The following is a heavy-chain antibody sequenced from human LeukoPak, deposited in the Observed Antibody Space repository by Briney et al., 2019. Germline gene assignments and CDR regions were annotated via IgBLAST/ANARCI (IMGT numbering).Heavy chain of an antibody. CDR2: ISYDGSNK. V-gene: IGHV3-30-3*01. D-gene: IGHD6-13*01. CDR1: GFTFSSYA. CDR3: AGDLLAAARFYGAFDI. J-gene: IGHJ3*02. Sequence: PGGSLRLSCAASGFTFSSYAMHWVRQAPGKGLEWVAVISYDGSNKYYADSVKGRFTISRDNSKNTLYLQMNSLRAEDTAVYYCAGDLLAAARFYGAFDIWGQGTMVTVSS.